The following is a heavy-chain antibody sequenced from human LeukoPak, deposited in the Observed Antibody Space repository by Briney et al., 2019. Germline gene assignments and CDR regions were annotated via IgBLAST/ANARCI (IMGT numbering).Heavy chain of an antibody. Sequence: PSETLSLTCTVSGGSISSYYWSWIRQSPGKGLEWIGYIYNSGSTNYNPSLKSRVTISVDTSKNQFSLKLSSVTAADTAVYYCARPGSWSLRDWGQGTLVTVSS. J-gene: IGHJ4*02. CDR3: ARPGSWSLRD. CDR2: IYNSGST. V-gene: IGHV4-59*08. CDR1: GGSISSYY. D-gene: IGHD6-13*01.